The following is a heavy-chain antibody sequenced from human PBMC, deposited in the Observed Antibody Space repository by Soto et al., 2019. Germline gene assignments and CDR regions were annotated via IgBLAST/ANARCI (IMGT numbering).Heavy chain of an antibody. J-gene: IGHJ4*02. CDR3: AKSGSMLAPSAGHNEPFLDY. CDR2: INPNSGGT. CDR1: GYTFTGYY. V-gene: IGHV1-2*02. Sequence: VSVKVSCKGSGYTFTGYYMHWVRQAPGQGLEWMGWINPNSGGTNYAQKFQGRVTMTRDTSISTAYMELSRLRSDDTAVYYCAKSGSMLAPSAGHNEPFLDYWGQGTLVTVSS. D-gene: IGHD2-8*01.